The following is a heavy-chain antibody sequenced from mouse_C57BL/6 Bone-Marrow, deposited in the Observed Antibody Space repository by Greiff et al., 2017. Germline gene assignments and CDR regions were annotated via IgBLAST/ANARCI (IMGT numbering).Heavy chain of an antibody. CDR3: ARSAHFYGSSIHWYFDV. J-gene: IGHJ1*03. V-gene: IGHV1-81*01. CDR2: IYPRRGNT. D-gene: IGHD1-1*01. CDR1: GYTFTSYG. Sequence: QVQLQQSGAELARPGASVKLSCKASGYTFTSYGISWVKQRTGPGLEWIGEIYPRRGNTYYNEKFKGKAPLTAEKSSSTAYIELRSLTSEDSAVYFCARSAHFYGSSIHWYFDVWGTGTTVTVSS.